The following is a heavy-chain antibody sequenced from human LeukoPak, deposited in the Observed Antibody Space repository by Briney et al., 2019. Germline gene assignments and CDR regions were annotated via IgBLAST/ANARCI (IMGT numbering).Heavy chain of an antibody. CDR3: AKDIGYDFGGNSGLAY. CDR1: GFTFNDYA. D-gene: IGHD4-23*01. J-gene: IGHJ4*02. V-gene: IGHV3-9*01. Sequence: GGSLRLSCAASGFTFNDYATHWVRQAPGKGLEWVSGINWNSGRIGYADSVKGRFTISRDNRKNSLYLQMNSLRPEDTALYYCAKDIGYDFGGNSGLAYWGQGTLVTVSS. CDR2: INWNSGRI.